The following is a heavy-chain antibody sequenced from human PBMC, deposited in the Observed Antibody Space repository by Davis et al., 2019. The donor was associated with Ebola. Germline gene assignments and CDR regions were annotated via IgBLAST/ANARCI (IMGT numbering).Heavy chain of an antibody. V-gene: IGHV3-23*01. CDR1: EFSFSNFG. Sequence: PGGSLRLSCAASEFSFSNFGMSWVRQAPGKGLEWVSGVTRTGGGTHYADSVKGRFTISRDNFKNTLYLQMNSLRAEDTALYYCAKDGGRGAYQRDFDYWGQGTLVTVSS. J-gene: IGHJ4*02. CDR2: VTRTGGGT. D-gene: IGHD3-16*01. CDR3: AKDGGRGAYQRDFDY.